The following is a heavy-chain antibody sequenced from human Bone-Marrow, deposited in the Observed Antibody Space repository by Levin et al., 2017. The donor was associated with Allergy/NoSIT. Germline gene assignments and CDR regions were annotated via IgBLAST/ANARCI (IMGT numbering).Heavy chain of an antibody. Sequence: VASVKVSCKASGGTFSSYAISWVRQAPGQGLEWMGRIIPILGIANYAQKFQGRVTITADKSTSTAYMELSSLRSEDTAVYYCARLVMGATTEMGYFDYWGQGTLVTVSS. V-gene: IGHV1-69*04. D-gene: IGHD1-26*01. J-gene: IGHJ4*02. CDR3: ARLVMGATTEMGYFDY. CDR2: IIPILGIA. CDR1: GGTFSSYA.